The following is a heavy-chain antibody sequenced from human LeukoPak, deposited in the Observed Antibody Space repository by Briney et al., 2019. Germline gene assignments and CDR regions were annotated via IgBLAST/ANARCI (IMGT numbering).Heavy chain of an antibody. Sequence: SETLSLTCTVSGGSISSYYWSWIRQPAGKGLEWIGRIYTSGSTNYNPSLKSRVTISVDMSKNQFSLKLSSVTAADTAVYYCASHGKSDYYDSSGYMSHWFDPWGQGTLVTVSS. D-gene: IGHD3-22*01. CDR1: GGSISSYY. V-gene: IGHV4-4*07. CDR3: ASHGKSDYYDSSGYMSHWFDP. J-gene: IGHJ5*02. CDR2: IYTSGST.